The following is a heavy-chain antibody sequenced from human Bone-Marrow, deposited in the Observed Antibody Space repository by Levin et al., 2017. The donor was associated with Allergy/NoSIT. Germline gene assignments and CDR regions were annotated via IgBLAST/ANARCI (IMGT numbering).Heavy chain of an antibody. Sequence: SETLSLTCNVSPGFISSSSFYWAWVRQPPGKGLEWIGSIYYAGNTYYSFSLKNRVTISVDTPNNNFSLRLTSVTAADTAIYFCARDWSGSYGLDVWGPGTTVTVSS. CDR2: IYYAGNT. CDR1: PGFISSSSFY. CDR3: ARDWSGSYGLDV. V-gene: IGHV4-39*02. J-gene: IGHJ6*02. D-gene: IGHD1-14*01.